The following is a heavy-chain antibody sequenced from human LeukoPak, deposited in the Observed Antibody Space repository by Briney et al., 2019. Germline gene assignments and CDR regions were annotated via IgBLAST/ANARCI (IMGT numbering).Heavy chain of an antibody. CDR1: GGSISSGSYD. CDR2: IYTSGRP. J-gene: IGHJ6*03. D-gene: IGHD2/OR15-2a*01. Sequence: SETLSLTCTVSGGSISSGSYDWSWIRHPAGKDLEWIGRIYTSGRPNYNPPLKSRVTISVDTSKNQFSLKLSSVSAADTAVYYCARVVLSLYYYMDVWGKGTTVTISS. V-gene: IGHV4-61*02. CDR3: ARVVLSLYYYMDV.